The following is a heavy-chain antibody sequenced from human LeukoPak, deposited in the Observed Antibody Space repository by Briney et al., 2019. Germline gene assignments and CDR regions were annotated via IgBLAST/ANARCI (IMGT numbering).Heavy chain of an antibody. J-gene: IGHJ4*02. CDR3: VSLYETY. CDR1: GNYW. CDR2: INSDGSWT. Sequence: GGSLRLSCAASGNYWMHWVRQAPGKGLVWVSHINSDGSWTSYADSVKGRFTISKDNAKNTVYLQVNSLRAEDTAVYYCVSLYETYWGRGTLVTVSS. V-gene: IGHV3-74*01. D-gene: IGHD2/OR15-2a*01.